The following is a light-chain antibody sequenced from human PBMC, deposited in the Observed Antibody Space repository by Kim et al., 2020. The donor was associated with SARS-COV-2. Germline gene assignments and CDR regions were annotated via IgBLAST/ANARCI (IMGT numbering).Light chain of an antibody. Sequence: SVSPGQTALITCSGDKLGDKYACWYQQKPGQSPVLVIYQDSKRPSGIPERFSGSNSGNTATLTISGTQAMDEADYYCQAWDRSTYVFGTGTKVTVL. CDR1: KLGDKY. CDR3: QAWDRSTYV. J-gene: IGLJ1*01. CDR2: QDS. V-gene: IGLV3-1*01.